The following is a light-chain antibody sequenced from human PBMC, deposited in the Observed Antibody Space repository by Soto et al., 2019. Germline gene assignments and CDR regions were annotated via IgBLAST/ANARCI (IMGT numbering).Light chain of an antibody. V-gene: IGKV3-11*01. Sequence: PGDRVTITCRASQSLDNCLAWYQQKPGKAPKLLMYDASKRATGIPARFSGSGSGTDFTLTISSLEPEDFAVYYCQQCGSSSTFGQGTRLEIK. CDR2: DAS. CDR3: QQCGSSST. J-gene: IGKJ5*01. CDR1: QSLDNC.